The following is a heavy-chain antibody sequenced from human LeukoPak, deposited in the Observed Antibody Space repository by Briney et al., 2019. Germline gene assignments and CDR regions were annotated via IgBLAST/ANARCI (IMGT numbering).Heavy chain of an antibody. CDR1: GFTFSNYE. J-gene: IGHJ6*01. CDR3: SRVINLVREGVVFLYYGMDV. CDR2: ISSSGSTI. D-gene: IGHD3-10*01. V-gene: IGHV3-48*03. Sequence: GGSLRFSCAASGFTFSNYEMNWVRQAPGKGLEWVSYISSSGSTIYYADSVKGRFTVSRDNAKNSLYLQMNSLRSEDTAVYYCSRVINLVREGVVFLYYGMDVWGQRVTVIVSS.